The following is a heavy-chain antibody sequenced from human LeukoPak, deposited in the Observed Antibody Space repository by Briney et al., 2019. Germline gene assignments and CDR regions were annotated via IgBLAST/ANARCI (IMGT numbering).Heavy chain of an antibody. Sequence: GGSLRLYCAASGFTYSSYSMNWVRQAPGKGLEGISSISSSSSYVYYAGSVKGRFTISRDNAKNSLYHQMNSLRAEDTAVYYCARSWERGAFYIWGQGTMNTVSS. V-gene: IGHV3-21*01. D-gene: IGHD1-26*01. J-gene: IGHJ3*02. CDR2: ISSSSSYV. CDR3: ARSWERGAFYI. CDR1: GFTYSSYS.